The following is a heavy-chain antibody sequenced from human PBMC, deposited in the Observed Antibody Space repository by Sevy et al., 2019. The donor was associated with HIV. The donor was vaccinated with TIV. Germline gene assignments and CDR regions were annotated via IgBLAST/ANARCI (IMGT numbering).Heavy chain of an antibody. J-gene: IGHJ4*01. CDR1: SGSISSYF. CDR3: ARDSSTRPRVLDY. Sequence: SETLSLTCSVSSGSISSYFWTWVRQSPGKGLEWIGNIYFTGNTDYSPSLKSRVTLSLDTSTSQFSLTLKSVTAADTAIYFCARDSSTRPRVLDYWGHGTLVTVSS. CDR2: IYFTGNT. V-gene: IGHV4-59*01. D-gene: IGHD6-6*01.